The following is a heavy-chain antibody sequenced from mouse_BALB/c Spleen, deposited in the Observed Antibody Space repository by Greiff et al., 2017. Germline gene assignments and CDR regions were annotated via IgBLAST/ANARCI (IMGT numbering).Heavy chain of an antibody. CDR1: GFTFSSFG. CDR2: ISSGSSTI. V-gene: IGHV5-17*02. D-gene: IGHD2-4*01. CDR3: ARSEVYDYDWFAY. J-gene: IGHJ3*01. Sequence: EVQLVESGGGLVQPGGSRKLSCAASGFTFSSFGMHWVRQAPEKGLEWVAYISSGSSTIYYADTVKGRFTISRDNPKNTLFLQMTSLRSEDTAMYYCARSEVYDYDWFAYWGQGTLVTVSA.